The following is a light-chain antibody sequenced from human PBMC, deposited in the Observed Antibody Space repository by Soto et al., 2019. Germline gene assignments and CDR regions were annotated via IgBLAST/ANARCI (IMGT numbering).Light chain of an antibody. CDR1: QSVSSN. V-gene: IGKV3D-15*01. CDR2: GAS. J-gene: IGKJ1*01. CDR3: QQYNNWPRT. Sequence: EIVMTQSPATLSVSPGERATLSCRASQSVSSNLAWYQQKPGQAPRLLIYGASSRPTGIPARFSGSGSGTEFTLTISSLQSEDFAVYYCQQYNNWPRTFGQGTKVDI.